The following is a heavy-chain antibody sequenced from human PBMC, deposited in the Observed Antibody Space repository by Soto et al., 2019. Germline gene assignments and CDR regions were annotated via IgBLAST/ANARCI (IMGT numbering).Heavy chain of an antibody. Sequence: GGSLRLSCAASGFTFSSYAMSWVRQAPGKGLEWVSAISGSGGSTYYADSVKGRFTISRDNSKNTLYLQMNSLRAEETAVYYCAKDKGAGNAIVVVPAAPFDYWGQGTLVTVSS. V-gene: IGHV3-23*01. CDR2: ISGSGGST. J-gene: IGHJ4*02. CDR3: AKDKGAGNAIVVVPAAPFDY. CDR1: GFTFSSYA. D-gene: IGHD2-2*01.